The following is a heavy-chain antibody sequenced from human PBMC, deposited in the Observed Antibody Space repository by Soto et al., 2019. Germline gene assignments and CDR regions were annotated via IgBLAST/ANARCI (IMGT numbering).Heavy chain of an antibody. CDR2: ISAYNGNT. D-gene: IGHD6-13*01. V-gene: IGHV1-18*01. J-gene: IGHJ4*02. Sequence: ASVKVSCKASGYTFTSYGISWVRQAPGQGLEWMGWISAYNGNTSYAQKFQGRVTMTRDTSTSTVYMELSSLRSEDTAVYYCARGQQLVLFDYWGQGTLVTVSS. CDR3: ARGQQLVLFDY. CDR1: GYTFTSYG.